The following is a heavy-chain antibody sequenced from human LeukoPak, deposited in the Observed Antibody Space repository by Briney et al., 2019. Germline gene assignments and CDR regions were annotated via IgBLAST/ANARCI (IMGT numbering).Heavy chain of an antibody. CDR3: ARDRGNYYGSGSFGDY. CDR2: ISSSGSTI. D-gene: IGHD3-10*01. CDR1: GFTFSGYY. J-gene: IGHJ4*02. V-gene: IGHV3-11*04. Sequence: GGSLRLSCAASGFTFSGYYMSWIRQAPGKGLEWVSYISSSGSTIYYADSVKGRFTISRDNAKNSLYLQMNSLRAEDTAVYYCARDRGNYYGSGSFGDYWGQGTLVTVSS.